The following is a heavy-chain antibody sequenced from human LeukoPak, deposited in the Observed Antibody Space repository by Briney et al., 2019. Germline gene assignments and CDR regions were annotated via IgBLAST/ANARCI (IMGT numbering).Heavy chain of an antibody. Sequence: SETLSLTCAVYGGSFSGYYWSWIRQPPEKGLEWIGEINHSGSTNYNPSLKSRVTISVDTSKNQFSLKLSSVTAADTAVYYRARVAGLRFLEWLSPHYYMDVWGKGTTVTVSS. CDR3: ARVAGLRFLEWLSPHYYMDV. V-gene: IGHV4-34*01. CDR1: GGSFSGYY. J-gene: IGHJ6*03. D-gene: IGHD3-3*01. CDR2: INHSGST.